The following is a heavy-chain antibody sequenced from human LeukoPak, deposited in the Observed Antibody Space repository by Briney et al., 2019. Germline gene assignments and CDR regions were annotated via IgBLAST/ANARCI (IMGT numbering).Heavy chain of an antibody. Sequence: PGGSLRLSCAASGFTFGSYGMSWVRQAPGKGLEWVSFITPNADRASYADSVKGRFTISRDNSKNTLYLQMNSLRAEDTAVYYCAKAARDIVVVPAAMALGYYGMDVWGQRTTVTVSS. D-gene: IGHD2-2*01. J-gene: IGHJ6*02. CDR2: ITPNADRA. CDR3: AKAARDIVVVPAAMALGYYGMDV. V-gene: IGHV3-23*01. CDR1: GFTFGSYG.